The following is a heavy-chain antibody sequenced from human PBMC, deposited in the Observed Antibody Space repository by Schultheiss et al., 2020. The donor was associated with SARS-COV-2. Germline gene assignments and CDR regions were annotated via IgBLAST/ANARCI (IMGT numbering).Heavy chain of an antibody. CDR2: INPNSGGT. CDR3: ARTEVLDYSSSWYGWFDP. V-gene: IGHV1-2*02. Sequence: GESLKISCKASGYTFTGYYMHWVRQAPGQGLEWMGWINPNSGGTNYAQKFQGRVTMTRDTSISTAYMELSRLRSDDTAVYYCARTEVLDYSSSWYGWFDPWGQGILVTVSS. J-gene: IGHJ5*02. D-gene: IGHD6-13*01. CDR1: GYTFTGYY.